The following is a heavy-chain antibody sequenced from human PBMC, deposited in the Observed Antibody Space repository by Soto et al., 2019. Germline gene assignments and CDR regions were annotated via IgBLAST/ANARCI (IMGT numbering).Heavy chain of an antibody. CDR3: AHSRCGGDCLQSYSSHYYYGMDV. CDR1: GFSLSTSGVG. CDR2: IYWDDDK. V-gene: IGHV2-5*02. Sequence: QITLKESGPTLVRPTQTLTLTCTFSGFSLSTSGVGVGWIRQPPGKALEWLALIYWDDDKRYSPSLKSRLTITKATSKTPVVLTMTNMDPVDTATYYCAHSRCGGDCLQSYSSHYYYGMDVWGQGTTVTVSS. J-gene: IGHJ6*02. D-gene: IGHD2-21*02.